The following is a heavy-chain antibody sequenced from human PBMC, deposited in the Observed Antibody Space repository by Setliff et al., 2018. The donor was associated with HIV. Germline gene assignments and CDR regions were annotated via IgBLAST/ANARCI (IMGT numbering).Heavy chain of an antibody. Sequence: SVKVSCKASGGTFSSYVISWVRQAPGQGPEWMGGIIPMYGVANYAQKFQGRVTITTDEPTSTAYMELSSLTSEDTAVYYCALPYCGGGNCWSSASLPPAGWFDPWGQGTLVTVSS. CDR1: GGTFSSYV. CDR3: ALPYCGGGNCWSSASLPPAGWFDP. CDR2: IIPMYGVA. D-gene: IGHD2-15*01. V-gene: IGHV1-69*05. J-gene: IGHJ5*02.